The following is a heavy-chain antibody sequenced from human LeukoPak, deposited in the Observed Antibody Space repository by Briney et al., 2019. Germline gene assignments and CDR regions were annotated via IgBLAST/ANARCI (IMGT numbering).Heavy chain of an antibody. Sequence: GASVKVSCKASAHTFTSYGISWVRQAPGQGLEWMGWISAYNGYTNYAQKFQGRVTMTTDTSTSTAYMELRSLRSDDTAVYYCARDGYCSSTSCYTPLYYSYYGLDVWGQGTTVTVSS. D-gene: IGHD2-2*03. V-gene: IGHV1-18*01. CDR3: ARDGYCSSTSCYTPLYYSYYGLDV. J-gene: IGHJ6*02. CDR1: AHTFTSYG. CDR2: ISAYNGYT.